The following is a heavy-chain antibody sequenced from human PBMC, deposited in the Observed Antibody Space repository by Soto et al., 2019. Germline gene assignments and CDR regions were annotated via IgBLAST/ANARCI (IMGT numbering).Heavy chain of an antibody. Sequence: GGSLRLSCAASGFTFSSYAMSWVRQAPGKGLEWVSAISGSGGSTYYADSVKGRFTISRDNSKNTLYLQMNSLRAEDTAVYYCAKAEIPYSSSWNYDYWGQGTLVTVSS. CDR2: ISGSGGST. D-gene: IGHD6-13*01. J-gene: IGHJ4*02. CDR3: AKAEIPYSSSWNYDY. V-gene: IGHV3-23*01. CDR1: GFTFSSYA.